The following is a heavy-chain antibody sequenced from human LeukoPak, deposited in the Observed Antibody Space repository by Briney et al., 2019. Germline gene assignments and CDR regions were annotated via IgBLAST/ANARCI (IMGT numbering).Heavy chain of an antibody. V-gene: IGHV4-59*11. D-gene: IGHD3-22*01. Sequence: SETLSLTRTVSGDSIISHYWSWIRQPPGKGLEWIGYVYYSRSTNYNPSLKTRVTISVDTSKNQFSLKLTSVTAADTAVYYCARDRRYYDTRGSPLGWFDPWGQGTLVTVSS. J-gene: IGHJ5*02. CDR3: ARDRRYYDTRGSPLGWFDP. CDR2: VYYSRST. CDR1: GDSIISHY.